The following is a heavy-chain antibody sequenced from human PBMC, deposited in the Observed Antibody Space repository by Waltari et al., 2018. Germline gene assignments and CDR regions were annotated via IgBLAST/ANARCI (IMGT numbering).Heavy chain of an antibody. CDR2: ISSSGSTI. CDR3: ARALGVGAPFLFDY. CDR1: GFTFSSYD. D-gene: IGHD1-26*01. Sequence: EVQLVESGGGLVQPGGSLRLSCAASGFTFSSYDMNWVRQAPGKGLEWVSYISSSGSTIYYADSVKGRFTISRDNAKNSLYLQMNSLRAEDMAVYYCARALGVGAPFLFDYWGQGTLVTVSS. J-gene: IGHJ4*02. V-gene: IGHV3-48*03.